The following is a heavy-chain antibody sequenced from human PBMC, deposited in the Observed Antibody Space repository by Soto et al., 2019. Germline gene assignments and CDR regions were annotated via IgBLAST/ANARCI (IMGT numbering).Heavy chain of an antibody. Sequence: GESLKISCKGSGYSFTSYWISWVRQMPGKGLEWMGRIDPSDSYTNYSPSFQGHVTISADKSISTAYLQWSSLKASDTAMYYCARSNEGLRLGELSLSVYWGQGTLVTISS. CDR3: ARSNEGLRLGELSLSVY. CDR2: IDPSDSYT. CDR1: GYSFTSYW. V-gene: IGHV5-10-1*01. D-gene: IGHD3-16*02. J-gene: IGHJ4*02.